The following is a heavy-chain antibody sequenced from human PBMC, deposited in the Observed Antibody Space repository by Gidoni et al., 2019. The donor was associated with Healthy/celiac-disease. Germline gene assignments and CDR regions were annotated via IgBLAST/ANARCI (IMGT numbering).Heavy chain of an antibody. D-gene: IGHD5-18*01. Sequence: SWIRQPPGKGLEWIGEINHSGSTNYNPSLKSRVTISVDTSKNQFSLKLSSVTAADTAVYYCARATGSYSYPYYYYYYMDVWGKGTTVTVSS. V-gene: IGHV4-34*01. J-gene: IGHJ6*03. CDR3: ARATGSYSYPYYYYYYMDV. CDR2: INHSGST.